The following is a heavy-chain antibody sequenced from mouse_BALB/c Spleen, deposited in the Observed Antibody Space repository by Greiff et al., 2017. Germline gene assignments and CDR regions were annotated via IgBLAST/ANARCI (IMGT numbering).Heavy chain of an antibody. V-gene: IGHV1S22*01. CDR3: TRGITRYFDV. CDR1: GYTFTSYW. CDR2: IYPGSGST. J-gene: IGHJ1*01. D-gene: IGHD2-4*01. Sequence: LQQPGSELVRPGASVKLSCKASGYTFTSYWMHWVKQRHGPGLEWIGNIYPGSGSTNYDEKFKSKGTLTVDTSSSTAYMHLSSLTSEDSAVYYCTRGITRYFDVWGAGTTVTVSS.